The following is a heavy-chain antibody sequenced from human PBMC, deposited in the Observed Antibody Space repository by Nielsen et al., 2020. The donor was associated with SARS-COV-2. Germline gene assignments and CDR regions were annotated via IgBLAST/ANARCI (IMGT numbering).Heavy chain of an antibody. CDR3: ARGGDYSSGWYGFDY. Sequence: ASVKVSCKASGYTFTSYGISWVRQAPGQGLEWMGWISAYNGNTNYAQKPQGRRTMTTDTSTSTAYMELRSLRSDDTAVYYCARGGDYSSGWYGFDYWGQGTLVTVSS. CDR2: ISAYNGNT. CDR1: GYTFTSYG. J-gene: IGHJ4*02. V-gene: IGHV1-18*04. D-gene: IGHD6-19*01.